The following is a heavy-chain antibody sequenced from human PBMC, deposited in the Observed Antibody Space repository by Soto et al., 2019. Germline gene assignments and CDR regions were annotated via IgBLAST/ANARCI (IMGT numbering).Heavy chain of an antibody. J-gene: IGHJ3*02. CDR1: GFTFSSYS. D-gene: IGHD6-13*01. CDR2: ISSSSSYI. Sequence: GGSLRLSCXASGFTFSSYSMNWVRQAPGKGLEWVSSISSSSSYIYYADSVKGRFTISRDNAKNSLYLQMNSLRAEDTAVYYCARGGSSWPSDAFDIWGQGTMVTVSS. V-gene: IGHV3-21*01. CDR3: ARGGSSWPSDAFDI.